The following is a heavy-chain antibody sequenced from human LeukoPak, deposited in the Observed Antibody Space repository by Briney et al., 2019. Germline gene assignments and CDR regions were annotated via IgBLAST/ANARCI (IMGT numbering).Heavy chain of an antibody. J-gene: IGHJ4*02. V-gene: IGHV3-7*01. CDR1: GFTFSSYW. Sequence: PGGSLRLSCAASGFTFSSYWVSWVRQAPGKGLEWVANIKQDGSEKYYVDSVKGRFTISRDNAKNSLYLQMNSLRAEDTAVYYCARGGRWLQLRALDYWGQGTLVTVSS. D-gene: IGHD5-24*01. CDR3: ARGGRWLQLRALDY. CDR2: IKQDGSEK.